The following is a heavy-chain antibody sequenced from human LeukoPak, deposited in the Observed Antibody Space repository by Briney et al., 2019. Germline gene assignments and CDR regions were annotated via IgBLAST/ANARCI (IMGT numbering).Heavy chain of an antibody. CDR2: ISWNSGSA. V-gene: IGHV3-9*01. CDR3: AKDRTYSAYAALDY. Sequence: PGRSLRLSCAASGSTFDDYSMHWVRQAPGKGLEWVSGISWNSGSAGYADSVKGRFTISRDSAKNSLYLQMNSLRTEDTALYYCAKDRTYSAYAALDYWGQGTLVTVSS. J-gene: IGHJ4*02. D-gene: IGHD5-12*01. CDR1: GSTFDDYS.